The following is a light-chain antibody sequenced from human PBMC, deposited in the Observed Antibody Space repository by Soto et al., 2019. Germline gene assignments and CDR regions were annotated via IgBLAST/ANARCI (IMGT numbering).Light chain of an antibody. J-gene: IGLJ1*01. CDR2: DVS. V-gene: IGLV2-14*01. Sequence: QYALTQPASVSGSPGQSITISCTGTSSDVGGYNYVSWYQQHPGKAPKLMIYDVSNRPSGVSNRFSGSKSGNTASLTISGLQAEDEADYYCSSYTSSSHVFGTGTKLTVL. CDR1: SSDVGGYNY. CDR3: SSYTSSSHV.